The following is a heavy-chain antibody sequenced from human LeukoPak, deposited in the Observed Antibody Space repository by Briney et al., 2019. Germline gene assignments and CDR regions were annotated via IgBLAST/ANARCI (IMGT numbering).Heavy chain of an antibody. CDR2: IKQDGSET. V-gene: IGHV3-7*01. D-gene: IGHD6-19*01. CDR1: GFTFSSYA. CDR3: AREYFTGLYYWLDP. J-gene: IGHJ5*02. Sequence: PGGSLRLSCAASGFTFSSYAMSWVRQAPGKGLEWVGNIKQDGSETWYVDSVRGRFTMHRDNAKNSLYLQMNSLRVEDTAIYYCAREYFTGLYYWLDPWGQGTLVTVSS.